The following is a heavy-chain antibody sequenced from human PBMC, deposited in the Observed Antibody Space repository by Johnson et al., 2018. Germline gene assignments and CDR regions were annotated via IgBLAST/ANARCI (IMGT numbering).Heavy chain of an antibody. J-gene: IGHJ3*02. CDR2: ISYDGSNK. CDR3: AKGLERMVRGGAFDI. CDR1: GFTFSSYG. Sequence: QVQLVQSGGGVVQPGRSLRLSCAASGFTFSSYGMHWVRQAPGKGLEWVAVISYDGSNKYYADSVKGRFTISRDNSKNTLYLQMTSQRAEDTAVYYCAKGLERMVRGGAFDIWGQGTMVTVSS. V-gene: IGHV3-30*18. D-gene: IGHD3-10*01.